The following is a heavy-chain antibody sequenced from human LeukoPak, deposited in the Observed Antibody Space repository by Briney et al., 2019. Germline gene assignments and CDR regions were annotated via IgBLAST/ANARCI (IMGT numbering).Heavy chain of an antibody. V-gene: IGHV4-30-2*03. Sequence: SETLSLTCTVSGGSTSSGGYYWSWIRQPPGKGLEWIGTIYYSGSTYYNPSLKSRVTISVDTSKNQFSLKLSSVTAADTAVYYCARHEYSGAARVWFQHWGQGTLVTVSS. CDR3: ARHEYSGAARVWFQH. D-gene: IGHD6-6*01. J-gene: IGHJ1*01. CDR2: IYYSGST. CDR1: GGSTSSGGYY.